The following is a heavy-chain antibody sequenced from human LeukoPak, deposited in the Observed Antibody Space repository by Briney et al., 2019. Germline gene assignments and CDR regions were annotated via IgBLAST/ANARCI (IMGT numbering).Heavy chain of an antibody. CDR3: ARGPPYSSGWHWGHPFDY. CDR2: IYTSGST. V-gene: IGHV4-61*02. D-gene: IGHD6-19*01. J-gene: IGHJ4*02. Sequence: TSETLSLTCTVSGGSISSGSYYWSWIRQPAGKGLEWIGRIYTSGSTNYYPSLKSRVTISVDKSKNQFSLKLSSVTAADTAVYYCARGPPYSSGWHWGHPFDYWGQGTLVTVSS. CDR1: GGSISSGSYY.